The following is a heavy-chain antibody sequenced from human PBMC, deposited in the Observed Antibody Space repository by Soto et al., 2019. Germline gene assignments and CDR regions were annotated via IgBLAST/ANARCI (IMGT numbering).Heavy chain of an antibody. V-gene: IGHV3-11*05. D-gene: IGHD6-13*01. CDR3: ARGRGAAADYFVF. CDR1: GFTFSDYY. CDR2: ISSSTSHT. J-gene: IGHJ4*02. Sequence: QVQLVESGGGLVKPGGSLRLSCAVSGFTFSDYYMTWIRQAPGKGLEWLSYISSSTSHTNYADSVKGRFTISRDNAMNSLFLQMNSLRAEDTAVYYCARGRGAAADYFVFWGQGTLVTVSS.